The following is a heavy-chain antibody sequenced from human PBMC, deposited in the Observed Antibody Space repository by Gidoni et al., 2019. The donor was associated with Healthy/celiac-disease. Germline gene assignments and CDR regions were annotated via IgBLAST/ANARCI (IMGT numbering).Heavy chain of an antibody. V-gene: IGHV3-11*06. J-gene: IGHJ6*03. D-gene: IGHD4-4*01. Sequence: QVQLVESGGGLVKPGGSLRLSCAAAGFTFSDYYMSWIRQAPGKGLEWVSYISSSSSYTNYADSVKGRFTISRDNAKNPLYLQMNSLRAEDTAVYYCARQGFTVTTTDYYYYMDVWGKGTTVTVSS. CDR1: GFTFSDYY. CDR2: ISSSSSYT. CDR3: ARQGFTVTTTDYYYYMDV.